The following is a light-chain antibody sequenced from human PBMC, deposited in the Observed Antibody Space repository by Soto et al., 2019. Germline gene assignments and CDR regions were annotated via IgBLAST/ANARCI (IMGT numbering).Light chain of an antibody. CDR2: GAS. V-gene: IGKV3-15*01. Sequence: EIVMTQSPATLSVSPGERATLSCRASQSVSSNLAWYQQKPGQAPRLLIYGASTRATGIPARFSGSGSWTEFTLTISSLQSEDFAVYYCQQYNNWPSLTFGGGTKGDIK. CDR1: QSVSSN. J-gene: IGKJ4*01. CDR3: QQYNNWPSLT.